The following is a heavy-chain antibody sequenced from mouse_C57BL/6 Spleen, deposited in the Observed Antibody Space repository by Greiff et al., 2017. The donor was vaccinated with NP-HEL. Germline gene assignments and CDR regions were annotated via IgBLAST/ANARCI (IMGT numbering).Heavy chain of an antibody. J-gene: IGHJ2*01. CDR2: IYPGSGST. D-gene: IGHD2-4*01. V-gene: IGHV1-55*01. CDR1: GYTFTSYW. Sequence: VQLQQPGAELVKPGASVKMSCKASGYTFTSYWITWVKQRPGQGLEWIGDIYPGSGSTNYNEKFKSKATLTVDTSSSTAYMQLSSLTSEDSAVYYCARRYDYDEDYFDYWGQGTTLTVSS. CDR3: ARRYDYDEDYFDY.